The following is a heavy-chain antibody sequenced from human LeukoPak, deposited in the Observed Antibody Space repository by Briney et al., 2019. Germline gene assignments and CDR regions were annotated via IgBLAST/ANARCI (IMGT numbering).Heavy chain of an antibody. D-gene: IGHD1-26*01. Sequence: GESLKISCKGSGYIFTSYWIAWVRRMPGKGLEWMGIIYPGDSDTRYSPSFQGQVTISADKSISTAYLQWSSLKASDTAMYYCARRSGSFQGDYNFDYWGQGTLVTVSS. CDR1: GYIFTSYW. V-gene: IGHV5-51*01. CDR3: ARRSGSFQGDYNFDY. J-gene: IGHJ4*02. CDR2: IYPGDSDT.